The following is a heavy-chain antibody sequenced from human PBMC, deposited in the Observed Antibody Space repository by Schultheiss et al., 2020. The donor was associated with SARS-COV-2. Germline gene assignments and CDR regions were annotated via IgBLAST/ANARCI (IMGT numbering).Heavy chain of an antibody. J-gene: IGHJ2*01. CDR3: ARLQGLMVYAMGYWYFDL. Sequence: SETLSLTCTVSGGSISSYYWSWIRQPPGKGLEWIGYIYYSGSTNYNPSLKSRVTISVDTSKNQFSLKLSSVTAADTAVYYCARLQGLMVYAMGYWYFDLWGRGTLVTVSS. CDR2: IYYSGST. CDR1: GGSISSYY. D-gene: IGHD2-8*01. V-gene: IGHV4-59*08.